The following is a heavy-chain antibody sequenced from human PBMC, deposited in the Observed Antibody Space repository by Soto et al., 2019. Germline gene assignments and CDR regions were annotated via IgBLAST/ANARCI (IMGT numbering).Heavy chain of an antibody. Sequence: GGSLRLSCAASGFTFSSYAMHWVRQAPGKGLEWVAVISYDGSNKYYADSVKGRFTISRDNSKNTLYLQMNSLRAEDTAVYYCARARRVDMYGYLDYWGQGTLVTVSS. D-gene: IGHD2-8*01. CDR1: GFTFSSYA. CDR2: ISYDGSNK. V-gene: IGHV3-30-3*01. CDR3: ARARRVDMYGYLDY. J-gene: IGHJ4*02.